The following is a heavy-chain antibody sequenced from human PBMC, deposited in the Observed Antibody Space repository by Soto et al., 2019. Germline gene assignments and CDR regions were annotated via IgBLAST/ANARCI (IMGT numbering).Heavy chain of an antibody. CDR2: INHSGST. V-gene: IGHV4-34*01. J-gene: IGHJ4*02. CDR1: GGSFSGYY. Sequence: ASETLSLTCAFYGGSFSGYYWSWIRQPPGKGLEWIGEINHSGSTNYNPSLKSRVTISVDTSKNQFSLKLSSVTAADTAVYYCARLGGVTNVRLSRYFDYWGQGTLVTVSS. CDR3: ARLGGVTNVRLSRYFDY. D-gene: IGHD3-16*02.